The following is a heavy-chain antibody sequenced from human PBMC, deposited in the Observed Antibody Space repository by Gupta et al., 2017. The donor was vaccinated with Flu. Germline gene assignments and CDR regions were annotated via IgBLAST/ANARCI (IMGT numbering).Heavy chain of an antibody. CDR1: GSSISVYH. D-gene: IGHD3-10*01. Sequence: QVQLQESGPGLVKPPETLSLPCTVSGSSISVYHWSWIRQPPGKGLEWIGRIYYSGSISDNPSLRSRVTISLDTSRNLFSLKVRAGNVADTAIYYCARESGGLDYWGQGPRVTVSS. CDR2: IYYSGSI. J-gene: IGHJ4*02. CDR3: ARESGGLDY. V-gene: IGHV4-59*01.